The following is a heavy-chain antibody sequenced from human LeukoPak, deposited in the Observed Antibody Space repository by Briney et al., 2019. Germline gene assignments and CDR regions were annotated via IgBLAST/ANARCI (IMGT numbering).Heavy chain of an antibody. CDR1: GGSISSYY. D-gene: IGHD4-17*01. CDR3: ARDLRYGDYGC. J-gene: IGHJ4*02. V-gene: IGHV4-4*07. Sequence: SETLSLTCTVSGGSISSYYWSWIRQPAGKGLEWIGRIYASGSTNYNPSLESRVTMSVDTSKNQFSLKLSSVTAADTAVYYCARDLRYGDYGCWGQGTLVTVSS. CDR2: IYASGST.